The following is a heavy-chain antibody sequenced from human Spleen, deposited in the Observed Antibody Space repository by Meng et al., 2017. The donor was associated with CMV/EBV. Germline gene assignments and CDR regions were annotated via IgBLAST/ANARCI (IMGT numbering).Heavy chain of an antibody. CDR3: AREYKRVATIFSMSLFLPGNDAFDI. Sequence: WVRQARGQGLEWMGGIIPILGIANYAQKFQGRVTITADKSTSTDYMELSSLRSEDAAVYYCAREYKRVATIFSMSLFLPGNDAFDIWGQGTMVTVSS. J-gene: IGHJ3*02. V-gene: IGHV1-69*10. CDR2: IIPILGIA. D-gene: IGHD5-12*01.